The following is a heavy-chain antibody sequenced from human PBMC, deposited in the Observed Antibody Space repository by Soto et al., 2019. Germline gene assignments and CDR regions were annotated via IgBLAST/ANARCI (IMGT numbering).Heavy chain of an antibody. Sequence: QVQLQASGPGLVKPSETLSLTCTVSGGSISSYYWSWIRQPPGKGLEWIGYIYYSGSTNYNPSLKSRVTIAVDTSKNQFSLKLSSVTAADTAVYYCASSYSARDAFDIWGQGTMVTVSS. CDR2: IYYSGST. CDR1: GGSISSYY. CDR3: ASSYSARDAFDI. D-gene: IGHD6-13*01. V-gene: IGHV4-59*08. J-gene: IGHJ3*02.